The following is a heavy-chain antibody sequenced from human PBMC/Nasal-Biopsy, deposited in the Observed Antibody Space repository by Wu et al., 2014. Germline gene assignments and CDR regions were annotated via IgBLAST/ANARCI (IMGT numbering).Heavy chain of an antibody. J-gene: IGHJ2*01. Sequence: LRLSCAASGFTFSSYDMHWVRQATGKGLEWVSTIGSTGDIYYADSVKGRFTISRENAKNSLYLQMNSLRDGDTAVYHCARVYYDSRGYSTYFYFDLWGRGTLVTVSS. CDR1: GFTFSSYD. D-gene: IGHD3-22*01. CDR3: ARVYYDSRGYSTYFYFDL. V-gene: IGHV3-13*01. CDR2: IGSTGDI.